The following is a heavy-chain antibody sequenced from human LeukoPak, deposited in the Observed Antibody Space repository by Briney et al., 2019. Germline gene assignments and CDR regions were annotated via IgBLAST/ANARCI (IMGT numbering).Heavy chain of an antibody. CDR3: ASARTTYSSSPDQN. V-gene: IGHV3-74*01. D-gene: IGHD6-13*01. J-gene: IGHJ4*02. CDR1: GFTFSSYA. CDR2: INSDGSST. Sequence: GGSLRLSCAASGFTFSSYAMSWVRQAPGKGLVWVSRINSDGSSTSYADSVKGRFTISRDNAKNTLYLQMNSLRAEDTAVYYCASARTTYSSSPDQNWGQGTLVTVSS.